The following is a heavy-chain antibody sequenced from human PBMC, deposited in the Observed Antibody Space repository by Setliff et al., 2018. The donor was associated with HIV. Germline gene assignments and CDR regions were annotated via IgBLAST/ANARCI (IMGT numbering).Heavy chain of an antibody. Sequence: LSLTCTVSGGSISSSSYYWGWIRQPPGKGLEWIGEINHSGSTNYNPSLKSRVTISVDTSKNHFSLKLTSVTAADTAVYYCARAEMATIVAFDIWGQGTMVTVSS. CDR1: GGSISSSSYY. J-gene: IGHJ3*02. V-gene: IGHV4-39*07. D-gene: IGHD5-12*01. CDR3: ARAEMATIVAFDI. CDR2: INHSGST.